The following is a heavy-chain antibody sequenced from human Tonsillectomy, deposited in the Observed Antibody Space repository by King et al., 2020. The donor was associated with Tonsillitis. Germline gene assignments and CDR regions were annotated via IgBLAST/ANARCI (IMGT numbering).Heavy chain of an antibody. V-gene: IGHV3-23*04. CDR1: GFTFSSYA. D-gene: IGHD1-26*01. Sequence: VQLVESGGGLVQPGGSLRLSCAASGFTFSSYAMAWVRQAPGKGLEWVSLIHDSGASTYYADSVKGRLAISRANSRNTLYLQMSSLRAEDTAIYYCAKYSGRHYYNYYMDVWGKGTTVTVSS. J-gene: IGHJ6*03. CDR2: IHDSGAST. CDR3: AKYSGRHYYNYYMDV.